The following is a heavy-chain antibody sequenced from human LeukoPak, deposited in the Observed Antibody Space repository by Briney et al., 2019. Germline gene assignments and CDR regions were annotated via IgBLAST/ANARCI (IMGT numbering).Heavy chain of an antibody. CDR1: GFTFDDYA. J-gene: IGHJ4*02. CDR2: ISWNSGSI. CDR3: AKENLGEVGTYFDY. D-gene: IGHD1-26*01. V-gene: IGHV3-9*01. Sequence: GGSLRLSGAASGFTFDDYAMHWVRQAPGKGLEWVSGISWNSGSIGYADSVKGRFTISRDNAKNSLYLQMNSLRAEDTALYYCAKENLGEVGTYFDYWGQGTLVTVSS.